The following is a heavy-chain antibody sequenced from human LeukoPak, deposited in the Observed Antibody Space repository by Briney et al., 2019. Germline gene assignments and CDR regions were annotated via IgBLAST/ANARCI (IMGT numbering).Heavy chain of an antibody. CDR3: ARKWGDKVGDAFDI. J-gene: IGHJ3*02. CDR2: INPNSGGT. CDR1: GGTFGSYA. V-gene: IGHV1-2*02. Sequence: ASVKVSCKASGGTFGSYAISWVRQAPGQGLEWMGWINPNSGGTNYAQKFQGRVTMTRDTSISTAYMELSRLRSDDTAVYYCARKWGDKVGDAFDIWGQGTMVTVSS. D-gene: IGHD1-26*01.